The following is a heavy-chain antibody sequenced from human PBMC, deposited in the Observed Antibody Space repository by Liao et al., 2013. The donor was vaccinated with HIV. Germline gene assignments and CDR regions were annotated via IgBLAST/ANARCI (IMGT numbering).Heavy chain of an antibody. V-gene: IGHV4-4*07. CDR3: ARGRSWSRGVYYYYYMDV. Sequence: QVQLQESGPGLVKPSETLSLNCSVSGGSNSSYYWNWVRQPAGKGLEWIGRIYSSGSTSYNPSLKSRVTMSVDTSRNQFSLKLNSVTAADTAVYYCARGRSWSRGVYYYYYMDVWGNGTTVTVSS. D-gene: IGHD6-13*01. CDR2: IYSSGST. J-gene: IGHJ6*03. CDR1: GGSNSSYY.